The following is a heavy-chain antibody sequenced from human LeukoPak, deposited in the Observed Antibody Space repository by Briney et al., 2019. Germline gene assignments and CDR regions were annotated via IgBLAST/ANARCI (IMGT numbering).Heavy chain of an antibody. CDR1: GYTLTELS. J-gene: IGHJ3*02. CDR3: ATRGIRSGWYEAFDI. Sequence: ASVKVSCKVSGYTLTELSMHWVRQAPGKGLEWMGGFDPEDGETIYAQKFQGRVTMTEDTSTDIAYMELSSLRSEDTAVYYCATRGIRSGWYEAFDIWGQGTMVTVSS. V-gene: IGHV1-24*01. D-gene: IGHD6-19*01. CDR2: FDPEDGET.